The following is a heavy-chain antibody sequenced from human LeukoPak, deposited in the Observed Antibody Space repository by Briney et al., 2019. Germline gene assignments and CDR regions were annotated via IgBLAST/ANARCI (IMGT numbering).Heavy chain of an antibody. V-gene: IGHV3-48*04. CDR3: ASLPDYYDSSGYDFDY. J-gene: IGHJ4*02. D-gene: IGHD3-22*01. CDR1: GFTFSSYS. CDR2: ISSSSSTI. Sequence: GGSLRLSCAASGFTFSSYSMNWVRQAPGKGLEWVSYISSSSSTIYYADSVKGRFTISRDNAKNSLYLQMNSLRAKDTAVYYCASLPDYYDSSGYDFDYWGQGTLVTVSS.